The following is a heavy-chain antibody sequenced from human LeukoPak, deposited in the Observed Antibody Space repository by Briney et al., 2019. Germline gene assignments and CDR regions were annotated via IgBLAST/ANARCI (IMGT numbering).Heavy chain of an antibody. CDR1: GGSISSYY. V-gene: IGHV4-59*12. CDR3: AREDTVTDAFDI. J-gene: IGHJ3*02. CDR2: IYYSGST. D-gene: IGHD4-17*01. Sequence: KPSETLSLTCTVSGGSISSYYWSWIRQPPGKGLEWIGYIYYSGSTNYNPSLKSRVTISVDTSKNQFSLKLSSVTAADTAVYYCAREDTVTDAFDIWGQGTMVTVSS.